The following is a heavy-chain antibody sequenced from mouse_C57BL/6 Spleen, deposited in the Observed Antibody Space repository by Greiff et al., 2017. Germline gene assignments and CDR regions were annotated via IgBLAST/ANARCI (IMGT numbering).Heavy chain of an antibody. CDR1: GYTFTSYW. CDR2: IHPNSGST. V-gene: IGHV1-64*01. Sequence: VQLQQSGAELVKPGASVKLSCKASGYTFTSYWMHWVKQRPGQGLEWIGMIHPNSGSTNYNEKFKSKATLTVDKSYSTAYMQLSSLTSEDSAVYYFFTTVVARAMDYWGQGTSVTVSS. D-gene: IGHD1-1*01. J-gene: IGHJ4*01. CDR3: FTTVVARAMDY.